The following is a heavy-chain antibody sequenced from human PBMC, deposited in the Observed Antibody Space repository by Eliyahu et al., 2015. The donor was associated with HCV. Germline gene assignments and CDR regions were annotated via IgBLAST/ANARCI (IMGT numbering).Heavy chain of an antibody. Sequence: QVQLVESGGGVVQPGRSLRLSCAASGFTFSSYGMHWVRQAPGKGLEWVAVIWYDGSNKYYADSVKGRFTISRDNSKNTLYLQMNSLRAEDTAVYYCARDATPIVGATTSLPYWGQGTLVTVSS. CDR1: GFTFSSYG. D-gene: IGHD1-26*01. J-gene: IGHJ4*02. CDR2: IWYDGSNK. CDR3: ARDATPIVGATTSLPY. V-gene: IGHV3-33*01.